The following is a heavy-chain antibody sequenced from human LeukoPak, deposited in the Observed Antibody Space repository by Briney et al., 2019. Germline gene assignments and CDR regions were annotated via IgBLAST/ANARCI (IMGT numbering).Heavy chain of an antibody. CDR3: ARGGWSLDF. CDR2: IYYSGST. Sequence: PSETLSLTCTVSGGSVSSGSYYWSWIRQPPGKGLKWIGYIYYSGSTNYNPSLKSRVTISVDTSKNQFSLKLSSVTAADTAVYFCARGGWSLDFWGRGTLVAVSS. CDR1: GGSVSSGSYY. V-gene: IGHV4-61*01. J-gene: IGHJ2*01.